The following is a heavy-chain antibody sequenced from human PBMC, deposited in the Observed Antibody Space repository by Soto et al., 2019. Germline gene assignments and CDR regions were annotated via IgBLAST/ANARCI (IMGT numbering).Heavy chain of an antibody. CDR2: ISYDGSNK. V-gene: IGHV3-30-3*01. D-gene: IGHD4-17*01. CDR3: AREDGDYVLSPLFDP. J-gene: IGHJ5*02. Sequence: QVQLVESGGGVVQPGRSLRLSCAASGFTFSSYAIHWVRQAPGKGLEWVAVISYDGSNKYYADSVKGRFTISRDNSKNTLYLQMNSLRAEATAVYYCAREDGDYVLSPLFDPWGQGTLVTVSS. CDR1: GFTFSSYA.